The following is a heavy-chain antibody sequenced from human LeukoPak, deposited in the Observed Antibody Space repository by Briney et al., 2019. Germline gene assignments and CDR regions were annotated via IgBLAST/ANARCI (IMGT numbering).Heavy chain of an antibody. D-gene: IGHD5-12*01. CDR2: ISWNSGSI. CDR1: GFTFDDYA. Sequence: GRSLRLSCAASGFTFDDYAMHWVRQAPGKGLEWVSGISWNSGSIGYADSVKGRFTMSRDNAKNAVYMEMNSLRVEDTAVYYCARDRGWDGYGYAFLDYWGHGTLVTVSS. CDR3: ARDRGWDGYGYAFLDY. J-gene: IGHJ4*01. V-gene: IGHV3-9*01.